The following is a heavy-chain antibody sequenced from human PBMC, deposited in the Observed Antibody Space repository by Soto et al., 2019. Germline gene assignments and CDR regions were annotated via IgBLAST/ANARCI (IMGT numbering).Heavy chain of an antibody. CDR1: GGSISSYY. J-gene: IGHJ4*02. V-gene: IGHV4-59*08. Sequence: SETLSLTCTVSGGSISSYYWSWIRQPPGKGLEWIGYIYYSGSTNYNPSLKSRVTISVDTSNNQFSLKLSSVTAADTAVYYCARGSVTYSGSYYSALDYWGQGTLVTVSS. CDR3: ARGSVTYSGSYYSALDY. D-gene: IGHD1-26*01. CDR2: IYYSGST.